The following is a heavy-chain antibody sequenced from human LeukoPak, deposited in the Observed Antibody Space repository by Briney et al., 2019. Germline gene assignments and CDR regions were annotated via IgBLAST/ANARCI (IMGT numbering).Heavy chain of an antibody. CDR1: GGSISSSSYY. D-gene: IGHD2-15*01. V-gene: IGHV4-39*07. J-gene: IGHJ5*02. CDR2: IYHSGST. Sequence: SETLSLTCTVSGGSISSSSYYWGWIRQPPGKGLEWIGSIYHSGSTYYNPSLKSRVTIPVDTSKNQFSLKLSSVTAADTAVYYCARGGSIVVVVAATLNWFDPWGQGTLVTVSS. CDR3: ARGGSIVVVVAATLNWFDP.